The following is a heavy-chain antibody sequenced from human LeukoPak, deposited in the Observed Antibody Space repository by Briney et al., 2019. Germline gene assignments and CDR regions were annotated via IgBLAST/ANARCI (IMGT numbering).Heavy chain of an antibody. CDR1: GGSISSYY. D-gene: IGHD2-15*01. CDR2: IYTSGST. CDR3: AREDCSGGSCHPDY. J-gene: IGHJ4*02. V-gene: IGHV4-4*07. Sequence: PSETLSLTCTVSGGSISSYYWSWIRQPAGKGLEWIGRIYTSGSTNYNPSLKSRVTMSVDTSKNQFSLKLSSVTAADTAVYYCAREDCSGGSCHPDYWGQGTLVTASS.